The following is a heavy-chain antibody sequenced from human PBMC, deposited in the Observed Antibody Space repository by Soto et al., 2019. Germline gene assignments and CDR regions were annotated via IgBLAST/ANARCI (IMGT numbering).Heavy chain of an antibody. D-gene: IGHD3-22*01. Sequence: QVQLVESGGGVVQPGRSLRLSCAASGFTFSSYGMHWVRQAPGKGLEWVAVIWYDGSNKYYADSVKGRFTISRDNSKNTLYLQMNSLRAEDTAVYYCARGGVSSGQHAGGDWGQGTMVTVSS. V-gene: IGHV3-33*01. CDR2: IWYDGSNK. J-gene: IGHJ3*01. CDR1: GFTFSSYG. CDR3: ARGGVSSGQHAGGD.